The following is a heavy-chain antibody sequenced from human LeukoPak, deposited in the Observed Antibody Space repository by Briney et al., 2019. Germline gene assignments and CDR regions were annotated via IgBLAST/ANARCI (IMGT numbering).Heavy chain of an antibody. D-gene: IGHD6-19*01. CDR3: ARPSSGWYGPIDY. Sequence: GGSLRLSCAASGFTVSSNYMSWVRQAPGKGLEWVSVIYSGGYTDYADSVKGRFTISRDNSKNTLYLQMNSLRAEDTAVYYCARPSSGWYGPIDYWGQGTLVTVSS. V-gene: IGHV3-66*04. J-gene: IGHJ4*02. CDR1: GFTVSSNY. CDR2: IYSGGYT.